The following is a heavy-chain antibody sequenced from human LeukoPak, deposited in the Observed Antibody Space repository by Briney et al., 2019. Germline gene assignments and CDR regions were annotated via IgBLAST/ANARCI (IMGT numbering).Heavy chain of an antibody. CDR2: TNPYSGGT. CDR3: ARARSDSSTYYFAY. V-gene: IGHV1-2*02. CDR1: GYTFTGYY. D-gene: IGHD6-13*01. Sequence: ASVKVSCRASGYTFTGYYMHWVRQAPGQGREWMGWTNPYSGGTSYARKFLGRVTMTRDTSISTAYLELSRLTADDTAVYFCARARSDSSTYYFAYWGPGTLVTVSS. J-gene: IGHJ4*02.